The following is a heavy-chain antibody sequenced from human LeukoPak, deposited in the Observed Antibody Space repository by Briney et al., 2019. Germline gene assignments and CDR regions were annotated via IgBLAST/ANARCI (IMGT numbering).Heavy chain of an antibody. CDR1: GFTFSNAW. J-gene: IGHJ4*02. V-gene: IGHV3-15*01. CDR3: TTDPKYFDY. Sequence: GGSLRLSCAASGFTFSNAWMSWVRQAPGKGLEWVGRIKSISDGGTTDYAAPVKGRFNISREDSKNTLYLQMNGLKTEDSAVYYCTTDPKYFDYWGQGTLVTVSS. CDR2: IKSISDGGTT.